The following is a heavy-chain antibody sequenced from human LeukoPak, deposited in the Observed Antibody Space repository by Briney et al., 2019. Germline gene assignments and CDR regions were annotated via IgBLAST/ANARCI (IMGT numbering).Heavy chain of an antibody. V-gene: IGHV1-8*03. J-gene: IGHJ3*02. Sequence: GASVKVSCKASGYTFNNYDIIWVRQATGQGLEWMGWMNPNSGNTGYAQKFQGRVTITADKSTSTAYMELSSLRSEDTAVYYCARDEKVVAEYDAFDIWGQGTMVTVSS. CDR1: GYTFNNYD. CDR3: ARDEKVVAEYDAFDI. CDR2: MNPNSGNT. D-gene: IGHD2-15*01.